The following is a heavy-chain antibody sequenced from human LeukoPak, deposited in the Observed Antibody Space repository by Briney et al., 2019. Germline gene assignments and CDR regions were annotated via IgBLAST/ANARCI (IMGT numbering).Heavy chain of an antibody. Sequence: GGSLRLSCAASGFTFSSYAMSWVRQAPGKGLEWGSAISGSGGSTYYADSVKGRFTISRDNSKNTLYLQMNSLRAEDTAVYYCAKDDYDSSGYYVPPGYWGQGTLVTVSS. CDR2: ISGSGGST. J-gene: IGHJ4*02. CDR1: GFTFSSYA. D-gene: IGHD3-22*01. CDR3: AKDDYDSSGYYVPPGY. V-gene: IGHV3-23*01.